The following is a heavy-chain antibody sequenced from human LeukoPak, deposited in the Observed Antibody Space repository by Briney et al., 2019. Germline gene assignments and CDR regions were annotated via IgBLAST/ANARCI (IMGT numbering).Heavy chain of an antibody. J-gene: IGHJ4*02. D-gene: IGHD6-6*01. CDR1: GYTFNSYS. CDR3: AKDRWRDGSSSFDN. Sequence: ASVTVSCKDSGYTFNSYSINWVRQAPGQGLEWMGWISTYNGNTNYAQKLQGRVTMTTDTSTSTAYMELRSPRSDDTAVYYCAKDRWRDGSSSFDNWGQGTLVTVSS. CDR2: ISTYNGNT. V-gene: IGHV1-18*01.